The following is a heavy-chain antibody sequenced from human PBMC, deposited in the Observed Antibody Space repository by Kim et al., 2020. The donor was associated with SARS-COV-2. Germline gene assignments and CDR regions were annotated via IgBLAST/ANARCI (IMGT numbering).Heavy chain of an antibody. J-gene: IGHJ4*02. CDR1: GFTFSRYA. Sequence: GGSLRLSCAASGFTFSRYAMSWVRQAPGKGLEWVSVIYSGGSSTYYADSVKGRFTISRDNTKNTLYLQMNTLRAEDTAIYYCAKDHQFGVRGVIPHFDYWGQGTLVTVSS. CDR2: IYSGGSST. D-gene: IGHD3-10*01. CDR3: AKDHQFGVRGVIPHFDY. V-gene: IGHV3-23*03.